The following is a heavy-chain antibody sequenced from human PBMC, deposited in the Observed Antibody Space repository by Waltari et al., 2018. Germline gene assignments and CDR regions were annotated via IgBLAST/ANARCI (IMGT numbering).Heavy chain of an antibody. CDR1: GFTFSSYS. Sequence: EVQLVESGGGLVQPGGSLRLSCAASGFTFSSYSMNWVRQAPGKGLEWVSYISSSSSTIYYADSVKGRFTISRDNAKNSLYLQMNSLRAEDTAVYYCARDHLYYFDYWGQGTLVTVSS. J-gene: IGHJ4*02. CDR2: ISSSSSTI. CDR3: ARDHLYYFDY. V-gene: IGHV3-48*04.